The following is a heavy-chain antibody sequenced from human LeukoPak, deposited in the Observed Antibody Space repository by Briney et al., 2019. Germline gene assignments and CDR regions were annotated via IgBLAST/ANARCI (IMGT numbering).Heavy chain of an antibody. CDR3: ARGRYDILTGYDDAFDI. J-gene: IGHJ3*02. V-gene: IGHV4-31*03. D-gene: IGHD3-9*01. CDR2: IYYSGST. CDR1: GGSISSGGYY. Sequence: PSETLSLTCTVPGGSISSGGYYWSWIRQHPGKGLEWIGYIYYSGSTYYNLSLKSRVTISVDTSKNQFSLKLSSVTAADTAVHYCARGRYDILTGYDDAFDIWGQGTMVTVSS.